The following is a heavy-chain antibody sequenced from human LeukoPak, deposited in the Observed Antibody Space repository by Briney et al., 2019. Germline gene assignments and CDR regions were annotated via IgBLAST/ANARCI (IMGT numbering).Heavy chain of an antibody. CDR3: ARDLLEHIVVVTAIPAGY. J-gene: IGHJ4*02. Sequence: ASVKVSCEVSGYTLTELSMHWVRQAPGKGLEWMGGFDPEDGETIYAQKFQGRVTMTEDTSTDTAYMELSSLRSDDTAVYYCARDLLEHIVVVTAIPAGYWGQGTLVTVSS. D-gene: IGHD2-21*02. V-gene: IGHV1-24*01. CDR2: FDPEDGET. CDR1: GYTLTELS.